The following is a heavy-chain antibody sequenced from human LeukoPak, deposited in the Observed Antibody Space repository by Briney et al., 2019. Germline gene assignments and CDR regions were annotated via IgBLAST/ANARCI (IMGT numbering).Heavy chain of an antibody. CDR2: IYTSGST. J-gene: IGHJ4*02. CDR1: GGSISSGSYY. D-gene: IGHD3-10*01. Sequence: SETLSLTCTVSGGSISSGSYYWSWIRQPAGKGLEWIGRIYTSGSTNYNPSLKSRVTISVDTSKNQFSLKLSSVTAADTAVYYCAREGTAVRGVSDFYYFDYWGQGTLVTVSS. V-gene: IGHV4-61*02. CDR3: AREGTAVRGVSDFYYFDY.